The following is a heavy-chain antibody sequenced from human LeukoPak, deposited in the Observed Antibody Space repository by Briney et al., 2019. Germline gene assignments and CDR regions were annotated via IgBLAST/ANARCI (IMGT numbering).Heavy chain of an antibody. J-gene: IGHJ3*02. V-gene: IGHV4-59*01. Sequence: PSETLSLTCTVSGGSISSYYWTWIRQSPGKGLEWIGCILYSGSTNYNPSLKTQVTISIDTSEKRFSLNLSSVTAADTAVYYCARGRGRGWSSEVGAFDIWGQGRMVTVSS. CDR1: GGSISSYY. D-gene: IGHD6-19*01. CDR2: ILYSGST. CDR3: ARGRGRGWSSEVGAFDI.